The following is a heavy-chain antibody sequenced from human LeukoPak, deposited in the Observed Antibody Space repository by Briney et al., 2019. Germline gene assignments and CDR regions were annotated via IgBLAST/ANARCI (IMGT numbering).Heavy chain of an antibody. Sequence: SETLSLTCTVSGGSISSTIYYWGWIRQPPGKGLEWIGSIYYSGSTYYNPSLKSRVTISVDTSKNQFSLKLSSVTAADTAVYYCARDLDGYSYGSYFDYWGQGTLVTVSS. CDR2: IYYSGST. J-gene: IGHJ4*02. CDR3: ARDLDGYSYGSYFDY. CDR1: GGSISSTIYY. D-gene: IGHD5-18*01. V-gene: IGHV4-39*07.